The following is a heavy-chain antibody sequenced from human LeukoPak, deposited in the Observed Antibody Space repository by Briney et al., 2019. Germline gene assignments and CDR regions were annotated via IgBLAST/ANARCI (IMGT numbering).Heavy chain of an antibody. D-gene: IGHD6-13*01. V-gene: IGHV4-39*01. CDR3: ARPYSSSWYSDH. CDR2: IYYTGST. CDR1: GGSITSSSSN. J-gene: IGHJ4*02. Sequence: SETLSLTCTVSGGSITSSSSNWGWIRQPPGKGLEWIGSIYYTGSTNYNPTLRSRVTISVDTSKNQFSLRLSSVTAADTAVYYFARPYSSSWYSDHWGQGTLVTVSS.